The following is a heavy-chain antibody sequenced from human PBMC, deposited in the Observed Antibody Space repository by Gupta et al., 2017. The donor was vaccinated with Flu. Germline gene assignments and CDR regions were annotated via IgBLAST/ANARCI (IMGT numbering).Heavy chain of an antibody. CDR2: CYYSGNS. J-gene: IGHJ4*02. D-gene: IGHD1-1*01. CDR3: TRQLGPGIDTTPLDG. V-gene: IGHV4-39*01. Sequence: QLQLQVSGPGLVQPVGTLSFTCTVSGDSISSSAYYSGWIRQPPGKGLQWIGSCYYSGNSYYNAPLKSAVTIYGERSTNQFYLKMRLVLEEDRAIDYCTRQLGPGIDTTPLDGWGQGTLVTVSS. CDR1: GDSISSSAYY.